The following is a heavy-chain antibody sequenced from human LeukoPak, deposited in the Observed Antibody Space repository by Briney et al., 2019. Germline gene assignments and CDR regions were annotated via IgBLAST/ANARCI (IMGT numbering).Heavy chain of an antibody. D-gene: IGHD3-22*01. CDR1: GGSISSSNW. CDR3: ARESVYYDSSGYNDVFDI. J-gene: IGHJ3*02. CDR2: IYHSGST. V-gene: IGHV4-4*02. Sequence: PSETLSLTCAVSGGSISSSNWWSWVRQPPGKGLEWIGEIYHSGSTNYNPSLKSRVTISVDTSKNQFSLKLSSVTAADTAVYYCARESVYYDSSGYNDVFDIWGQGTMVTVSS.